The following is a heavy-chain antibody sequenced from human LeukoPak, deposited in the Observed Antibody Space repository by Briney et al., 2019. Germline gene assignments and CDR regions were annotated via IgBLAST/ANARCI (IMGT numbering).Heavy chain of an antibody. J-gene: IGHJ5*01. D-gene: IGHD5-24*01. CDR3: ARDNSVRDEAWWFNS. CDR2: ISPSGGST. V-gene: IGHV1-46*01. CDR1: GYTFTSNH. Sequence: ASVKVSCKAFGYTFTSNHMHWVRQAPGQGPEWMGVISPSGGSTTYAQKFQGRVTLTRDMSTSTDYLELSSLRSEDTAVYYCARDNSVRDEAWWFNSWGQGTLVTVSS.